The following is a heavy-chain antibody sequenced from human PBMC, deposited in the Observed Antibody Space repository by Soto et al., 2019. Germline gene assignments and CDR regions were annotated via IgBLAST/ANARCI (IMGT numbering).Heavy chain of an antibody. Sequence: QVQLQESGPGLVKPSETLSLTCTVSGDSISSYYWTWIRQPPGKGLEWIGYIYYSGVANYNPSLKSRVTISVDTSNKQSPLKLTSVTAADTAVYYCARARLQYYFDYWDQGTLVTVSS. CDR1: GDSISSYY. D-gene: IGHD1-1*01. V-gene: IGHV4-59*01. J-gene: IGHJ4*02. CDR2: IYYSGVA. CDR3: ARARLQYYFDY.